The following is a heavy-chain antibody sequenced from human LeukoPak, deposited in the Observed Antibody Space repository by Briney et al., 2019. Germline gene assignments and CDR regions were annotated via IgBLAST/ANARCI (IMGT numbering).Heavy chain of an antibody. CDR2: INPNSGGT. D-gene: IGHD5-18*01. V-gene: IGHV1-2*02. CDR1: GYTFTGYY. Sequence: ASVKVSCKASGYTFTGYYMHWVRQAPGQGLEWMGWINPNSGGTNYAQKFQGRVTMTTDTSTSTAYMELRSLRSDDTAVYYCARMDTAMAKDYYYYMDVWGKGTTVTVSS. J-gene: IGHJ6*03. CDR3: ARMDTAMAKDYYYYMDV.